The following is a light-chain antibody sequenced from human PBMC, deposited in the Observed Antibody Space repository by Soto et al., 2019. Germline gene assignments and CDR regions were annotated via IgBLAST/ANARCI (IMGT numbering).Light chain of an antibody. J-gene: IGKJ4*01. V-gene: IGKV1-33*01. Sequence: DIQMTQSPSSLSASVGDRVTITCQASQDISNYLNWYQQKPGKAPKLLIYDASNLETGVPSRFSGSGSGPDFTFTISSLQPEDIATYYCQQYDNLPLTSGGGTKVDIK. CDR2: DAS. CDR1: QDISNY. CDR3: QQYDNLPLT.